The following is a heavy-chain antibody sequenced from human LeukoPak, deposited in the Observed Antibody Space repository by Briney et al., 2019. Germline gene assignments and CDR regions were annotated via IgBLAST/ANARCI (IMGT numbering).Heavy chain of an antibody. D-gene: IGHD2-21*02. CDR3: ARMDLDGGDSNGFDS. V-gene: IGHV1-2*02. CDR1: GYTFTGFF. CDR2: INPNIGDA. J-gene: IGHJ5*01. Sequence: GASVKVSCKASGYTFTGFFMHWVRQAPGQGLEWMGWINPNIGDAYYAQKFQGRVTMTRDRSINTAYMELSRLTSDDTAVYYCARMDLDGGDSNGFDSWGQGTLVTVSS.